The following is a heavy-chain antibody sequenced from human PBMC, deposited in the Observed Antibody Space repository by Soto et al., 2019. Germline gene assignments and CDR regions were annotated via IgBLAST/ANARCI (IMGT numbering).Heavy chain of an antibody. Sequence: QVQLVQSGAEVKKPGASVKVSCKASGYTFTSYDINWVRQATGQGLEWMGWMNPNSGNTGYAQKFQGRVTMTRNTSISTAYMELSSLSSEDTAVYYCARSSAIFYYYGMDVWGQGTTVTVSS. CDR1: GYTFTSYD. CDR3: ARSSAIFYYYGMDV. V-gene: IGHV1-8*01. D-gene: IGHD3-3*01. J-gene: IGHJ6*02. CDR2: MNPNSGNT.